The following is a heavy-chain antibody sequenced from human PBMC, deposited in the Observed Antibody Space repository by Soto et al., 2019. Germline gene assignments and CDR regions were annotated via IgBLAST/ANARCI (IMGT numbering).Heavy chain of an antibody. Sequence: EGSLRVSCAASGFTFSSYGMHWVRQAPGKGLEWVAGISHHGLKEHYADSVKGRFTISRDNSKKTVYLQLNSLRGDDTAVYYCAKDWVGGSNKYYFEYWGQGTLVTVSS. J-gene: IGHJ4*02. CDR3: AKDWVGGSNKYYFEY. CDR1: GFTFSSYG. D-gene: IGHD1-26*01. CDR2: ISHHGLKE. V-gene: IGHV3-30*18.